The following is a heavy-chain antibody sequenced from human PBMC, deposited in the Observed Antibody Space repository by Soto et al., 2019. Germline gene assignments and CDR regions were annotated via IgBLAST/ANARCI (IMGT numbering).Heavy chain of an antibody. D-gene: IGHD5-12*01. Sequence: QVQLVQSGGEVKKPGASVTVSCKASGYTFINYHITWVRQAPGQGLEWMAWINTYNGMTDYAQKFQGRVTMTRDTSTSTAYMELRNRGSDATAVYFCAKAPRGEMATDWGQGTLVTVSS. CDR3: AKAPRGEMATD. CDR1: GYTFINYH. V-gene: IGHV1-18*01. CDR2: INTYNGMT. J-gene: IGHJ4*02.